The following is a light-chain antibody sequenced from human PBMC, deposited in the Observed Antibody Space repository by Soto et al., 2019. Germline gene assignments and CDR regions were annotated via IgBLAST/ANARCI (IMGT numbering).Light chain of an antibody. CDR2: KAS. V-gene: IGKV1-5*03. CDR1: QSISSW. Sequence: DIQMTQSPSTLSASVGDRVTITCRASQSISSWLAWYQQKPGKAPKLLIYKASSLESGVPSRFSGSGSGTEFTLTISSLQPDDFATYYCQQYNSYSYNFGQGTKVHIK. J-gene: IGKJ2*01. CDR3: QQYNSYSYN.